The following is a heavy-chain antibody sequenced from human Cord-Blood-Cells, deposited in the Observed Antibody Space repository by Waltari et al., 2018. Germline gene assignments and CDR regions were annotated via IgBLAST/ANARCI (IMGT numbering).Heavy chain of an antibody. CDR3: ARGRPIAAAANY. D-gene: IGHD6-13*01. Sequence: GASVKVSCKPSGYTFTSYDINWVRQATGQGLEWMGWMNPNSGNTGYAQKFQGRVTMTRNTSISTAYMELSSLRSEDTAVYYCARGRPIAAAANYWGQGTLVTVSS. J-gene: IGHJ4*02. CDR1: GYTFTSYD. V-gene: IGHV1-8*01. CDR2: MNPNSGNT.